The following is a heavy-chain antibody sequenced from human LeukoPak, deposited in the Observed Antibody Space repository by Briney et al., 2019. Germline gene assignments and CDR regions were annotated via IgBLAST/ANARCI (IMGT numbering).Heavy chain of an antibody. CDR2: ISYDESNK. D-gene: IGHD1-26*01. Sequence: PGRSLRLSCAASGFTFSSYTMHWVRQAPGKGLEWVALISYDESNKYYGDSVKGRFTISRDNSKNTLYLQMSTLRAEDTAVYYCARVRYSGSYPGVFEYWGQGTLVTVSS. J-gene: IGHJ4*02. CDR1: GFTFSSYT. V-gene: IGHV3-30-3*01. CDR3: ARVRYSGSYPGVFEY.